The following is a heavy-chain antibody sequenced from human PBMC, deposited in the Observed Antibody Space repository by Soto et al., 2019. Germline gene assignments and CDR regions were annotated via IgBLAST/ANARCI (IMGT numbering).Heavy chain of an antibody. D-gene: IGHD1-26*01. Sequence: SETLSLTCAVSGGSISSGGYSWSWIRQPPGKGLEWIGYIYHSGSTYYNPSLKSRVTISVDRSKNQFSLKLSSVTAADTAVYYCARGLGSGSYSQYFDYWGQGTLVTVSS. J-gene: IGHJ4*02. CDR1: GGSISSGGYS. CDR3: ARGLGSGSYSQYFDY. V-gene: IGHV4-30-2*01. CDR2: IYHSGST.